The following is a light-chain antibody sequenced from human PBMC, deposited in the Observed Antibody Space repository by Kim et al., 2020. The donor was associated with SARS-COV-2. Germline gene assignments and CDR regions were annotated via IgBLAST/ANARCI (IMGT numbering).Light chain of an antibody. CDR1: ESISSY. V-gene: IGKV1-39*01. Sequence: SASVEDRVTITRRGRESISSYFNWYQQTPGNAPQLLIYAASSLQSGVPSRFSGGGSGTVFTLTISSLQPEDFATYYCQQSYSTLTFGGGTKVDIK. CDR3: QQSYSTLT. J-gene: IGKJ4*01. CDR2: AAS.